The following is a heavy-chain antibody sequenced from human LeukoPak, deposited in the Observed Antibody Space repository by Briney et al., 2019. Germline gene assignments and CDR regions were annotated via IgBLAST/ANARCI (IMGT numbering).Heavy chain of an antibody. V-gene: IGHV1-18*01. CDR2: ISAYNGNT. CDR1: GGTFTIYA. J-gene: IGHJ5*02. D-gene: IGHD6-19*01. Sequence: ASVTVSFTASGGTFTIYAISWVRQAPGQGHEWMGWISAYNGNTNYSQKLQGRVTMTTDTSTSIAYMELRSLRSDDTAVYYCARDWAAVAGVLVPWGRGTLVTVSS. CDR3: ARDWAAVAGVLVP.